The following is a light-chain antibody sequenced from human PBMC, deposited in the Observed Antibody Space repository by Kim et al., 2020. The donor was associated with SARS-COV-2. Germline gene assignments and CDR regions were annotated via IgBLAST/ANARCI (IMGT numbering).Light chain of an antibody. J-gene: IGLJ3*02. CDR2: YDS. V-gene: IGLV3-21*04. CDR3: QVWDSSSDHRV. Sequence: ATGKTARITGGGKNIGSKSVHRYQKKAGKAPVLVIYYDSDGPSGIPERFSGSNSGNTATLTISRVEAGDEADYYCQVWDSSSDHRVFGGGTQLTVL. CDR1: NIGSKS.